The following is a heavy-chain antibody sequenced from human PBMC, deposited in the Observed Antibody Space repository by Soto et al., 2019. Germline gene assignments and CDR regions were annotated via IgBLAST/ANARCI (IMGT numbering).Heavy chain of an antibody. V-gene: IGHV4-59*01. D-gene: IGHD3-10*01. CDR2: IYYSGST. CDR1: GGSISSYY. J-gene: IGHJ4*01. CDR3: ARHNYGSGSTYFDY. Sequence: SETLSLTCIVSGGSISSYYWSWIRQSPGKGLEWIGYIYYSGSTNYNPSLKSRVTISVDTSKNQFSLKLTSVTAADTAVYYCARHNYGSGSTYFDYWGQGTLVTVSS.